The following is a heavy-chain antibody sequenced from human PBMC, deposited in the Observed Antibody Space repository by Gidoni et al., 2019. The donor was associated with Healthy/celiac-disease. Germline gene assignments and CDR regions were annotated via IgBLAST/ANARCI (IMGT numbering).Heavy chain of an antibody. CDR1: GGSISSYY. CDR3: ARGEDYYGSGSYSYYFDY. V-gene: IGHV4-4*07. CDR2: IYTSGST. J-gene: IGHJ4*02. D-gene: IGHD3-10*01. Sequence: QVQLQASGPGLVKPSETLSLTCTVSGGSISSYYWSWIRQPAGKGLEWIGRIYTSGSTNYNPSLKSRVTMSVDTSKNQFSLKLSSVTAADTAVYYCARGEDYYGSGSYSYYFDYWGQGTLVTVSS.